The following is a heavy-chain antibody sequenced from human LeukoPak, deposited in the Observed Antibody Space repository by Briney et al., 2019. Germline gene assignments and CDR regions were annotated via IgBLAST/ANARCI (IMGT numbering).Heavy chain of an antibody. J-gene: IGHJ4*02. Sequence: GGSLRLSCAASGFSFDDYAMHWVRQAPGKGLEWVSGISWNSGSIGYADSVKGRFTISRDNAKNSLYLQMNSLRAEDTALYYCAKASRRGFDYWGQGTLVTVSS. CDR1: GFSFDDYA. CDR3: AKASRRGFDY. CDR2: ISWNSGSI. V-gene: IGHV3-9*01.